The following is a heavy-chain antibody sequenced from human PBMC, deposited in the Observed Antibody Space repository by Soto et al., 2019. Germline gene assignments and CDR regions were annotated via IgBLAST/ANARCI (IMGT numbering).Heavy chain of an antibody. Sequence: SLGLSCAASGCTFSSYTMHWVRQAPGKGLEWVAVISYDGSNKYYADSVKGRFTISRDNSKNTLYLQMNSLRAEDTAVYYCARDLEVAVAGAWGQGTLVTVSS. J-gene: IGHJ5*02. CDR1: GCTFSSYT. CDR2: ISYDGSNK. D-gene: IGHD6-19*01. V-gene: IGHV3-30-3*01. CDR3: ARDLEVAVAGA.